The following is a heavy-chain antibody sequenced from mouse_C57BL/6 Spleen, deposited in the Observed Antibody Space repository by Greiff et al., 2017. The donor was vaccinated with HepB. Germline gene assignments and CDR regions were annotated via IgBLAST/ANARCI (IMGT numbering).Heavy chain of an antibody. J-gene: IGHJ3*01. Sequence: QVQLQQSGAELVKPGASVKMSCKASGYTFTSYWITWVKQRPGQGLEWIGDIYPGSGSTNYNEKFKSKATLTVDTSSSTAYMQLSSLTSEDSAVYYCARTGYYGSSEAYWGQGTLVTVAA. CDR1: GYTFTSYW. V-gene: IGHV1-55*01. CDR2: IYPGSGST. CDR3: ARTGYYGSSEAY. D-gene: IGHD1-1*01.